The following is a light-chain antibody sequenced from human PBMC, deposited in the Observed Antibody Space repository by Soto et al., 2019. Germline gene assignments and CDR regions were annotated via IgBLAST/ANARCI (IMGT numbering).Light chain of an antibody. CDR1: ISDIGAYNF. V-gene: IGLV2-14*01. Sequence: QSALTQPASVSGSPGQSITISCTGTISDIGAYNFVSWYQQHPGKAPILTIYHATDRPSGVSNRFSASKSGNTASLTISGLQAEDEADYYCSSYTTSSTFVFGTGTKVTVL. CDR2: HAT. J-gene: IGLJ1*01. CDR3: SSYTTSSTFV.